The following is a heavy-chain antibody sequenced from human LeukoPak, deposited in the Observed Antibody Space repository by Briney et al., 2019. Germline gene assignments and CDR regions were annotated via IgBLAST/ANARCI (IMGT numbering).Heavy chain of an antibody. D-gene: IGHD5-24*01. Sequence: NITQDGSETYYVASVKGRFTISRDNAKNSLYLQMNSLRAEDTAVYYCARVPSDGYRYFDYWGQGTLVTVSS. J-gene: IGHJ4*02. CDR3: ARVPSDGYRYFDY. CDR2: ITQDGSET. V-gene: IGHV3-7*01.